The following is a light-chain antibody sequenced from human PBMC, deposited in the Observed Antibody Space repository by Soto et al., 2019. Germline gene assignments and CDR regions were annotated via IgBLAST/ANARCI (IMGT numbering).Light chain of an antibody. J-gene: IGKJ1*01. CDR3: QQYNNWPRT. Sequence: EIVMTQSPATLSVSPGERATLSCRASQSVSSNLAWYQQKPGQAPRLLIYGASTRATGIPGRFSGSGSGTEFTLTISSLQSEDFAVYYCQQYNNWPRTFGQGT. CDR2: GAS. CDR1: QSVSSN. V-gene: IGKV3-15*01.